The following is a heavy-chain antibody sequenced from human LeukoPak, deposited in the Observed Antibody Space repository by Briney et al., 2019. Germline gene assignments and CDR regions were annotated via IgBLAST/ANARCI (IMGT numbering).Heavy chain of an antibody. Sequence: GGSLRLSCAASGFTFSDYYMSWIRQAPGKGLEWVSYISNSGNTIYYADSVKGRFTISRDNAKNSLYLQMNSLRAEDTAVYYCAKDYSGSYANWFAPWGQGTLVTVSS. J-gene: IGHJ5*02. D-gene: IGHD1-26*01. CDR2: ISNSGNTI. CDR1: GFTFSDYY. CDR3: AKDYSGSYANWFAP. V-gene: IGHV3-11*01.